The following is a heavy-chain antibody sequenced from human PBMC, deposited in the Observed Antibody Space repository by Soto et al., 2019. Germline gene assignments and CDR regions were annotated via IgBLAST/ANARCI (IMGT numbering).Heavy chain of an antibody. J-gene: IGHJ6*02. Sequence: QITLKESGPTLVKPTQTLTLTCTFSGFSLSTSGVGVGWIRQPPGKALEWLALIYWDDDKRYSPSLKSRLTIAKHTSNRQVVLTRTTMDPVDTATYFCTHSRCGGDCLQSYSSHYYYGMDVWGQGTTVTVSS. D-gene: IGHD2-21*02. V-gene: IGHV2-5*02. CDR3: THSRCGGDCLQSYSSHYYYGMDV. CDR2: IYWDDDK. CDR1: GFSLSTSGVG.